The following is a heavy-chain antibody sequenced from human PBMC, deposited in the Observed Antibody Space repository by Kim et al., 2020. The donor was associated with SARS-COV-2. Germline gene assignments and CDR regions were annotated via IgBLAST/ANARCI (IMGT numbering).Heavy chain of an antibody. CDR3: AALDSVQVPGGM. V-gene: IGHV3-7*01. J-gene: IGHJ4*02. D-gene: IGHD3-10*01. Sequence: HYVEPVKCRFNMSRDNAKNSLYLQMNRLGPEDTAIYYCAALDSVQVPGGMWGQGTLVTVSS.